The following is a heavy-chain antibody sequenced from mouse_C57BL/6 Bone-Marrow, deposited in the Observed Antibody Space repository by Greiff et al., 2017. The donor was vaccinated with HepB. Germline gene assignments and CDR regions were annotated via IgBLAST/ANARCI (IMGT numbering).Heavy chain of an antibody. Sequence: QVHVKQSGAELARPGASVKLSCKASGYTFTSYGISWVKQRTGQGLEWIGEIYPRSGNTYYNEKFKGKATLTADKSSSTAYMELRSLTSEDSAVYFCYLLPGYFDYWGQGTTLTVSS. V-gene: IGHV1-81*01. D-gene: IGHD1-1*01. CDR2: IYPRSGNT. CDR1: GYTFTSYG. CDR3: YLLPGYFDY. J-gene: IGHJ2*01.